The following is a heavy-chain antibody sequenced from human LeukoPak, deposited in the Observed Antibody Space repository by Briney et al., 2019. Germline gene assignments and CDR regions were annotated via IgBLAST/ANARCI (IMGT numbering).Heavy chain of an antibody. CDR2: SYSGGST. J-gene: IGHJ4*02. D-gene: IGHD6-13*01. V-gene: IGHV3-53*01. CDR3: ARARGFIAAAKYFDY. CDR1: GFTVSSNY. Sequence: QPGGSLRLSCAASGFTVSSNYMSWVRQAPGKGLEWVSVSYSGGSTYYADSVKGRFTISRDNSKNTLYLQMNSLRAEDTAVYYCARARGFIAAAKYFDYWGQGTLVTVSS.